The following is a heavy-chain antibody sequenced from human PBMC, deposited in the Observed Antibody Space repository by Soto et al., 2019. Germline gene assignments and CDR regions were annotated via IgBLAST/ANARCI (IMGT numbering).Heavy chain of an antibody. CDR1: GFTFSSYW. D-gene: IGHD4-17*01. V-gene: IGHV3-74*01. Sequence: EVQLVESGGGLVQPGGSLRLSCAASGFTFSSYWMHWVRQAPGKGLVWVSRINSDGSRTSYADSVKGRFTISRDNDKNTLYLQMNSQRAEDTAVYYCARDRAVTTRDYYYYTDVWGKGTTVTVSS. CDR3: ARDRAVTTRDYYYYTDV. CDR2: INSDGSRT. J-gene: IGHJ6*03.